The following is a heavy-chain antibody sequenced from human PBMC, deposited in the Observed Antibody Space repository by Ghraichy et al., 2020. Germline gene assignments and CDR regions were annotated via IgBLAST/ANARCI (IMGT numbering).Heavy chain of an antibody. CDR2: INHSGST. CDR3: ARGPTYYDYVWGSYRYPYFDY. V-gene: IGHV4-34*01. Sequence: SQTLSLTCAVYGGSFSGYYWSWIRQPPGKGLEWIGEINHSGSTNYNPSLKSRVTISVDTSKNQFSLKLSSVTAADTAVYYCARGPTYYDYVWGSYRYPYFDYWGQGTLVTVSS. D-gene: IGHD3-16*02. J-gene: IGHJ4*02. CDR1: GGSFSGYY.